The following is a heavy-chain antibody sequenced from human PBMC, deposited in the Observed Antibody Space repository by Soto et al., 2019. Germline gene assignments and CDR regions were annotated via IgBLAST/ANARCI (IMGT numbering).Heavy chain of an antibody. CDR2: ISYDGSNK. V-gene: IGHV3-30-3*01. CDR1: GFTFSSYA. CDR3: ARTSTRFLDHYGMDV. D-gene: IGHD3-3*01. Sequence: QVQLVESGGGVVQPGRSLRLSCAASGFTFSSYAMHWVRQAPGKGLEWVAVISYDGSNKYYADSVKGRFTISRDNSKNTLYLQMNSLRAEDTAVYYCARTSTRFLDHYGMDVWGQGTTVTVSS. J-gene: IGHJ6*02.